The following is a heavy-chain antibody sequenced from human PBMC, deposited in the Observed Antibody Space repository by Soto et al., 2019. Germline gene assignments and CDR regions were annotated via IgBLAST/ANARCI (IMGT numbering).Heavy chain of an antibody. CDR3: AAAPRVTTVTNCADY. V-gene: IGHV3-53*02. D-gene: IGHD4-17*01. J-gene: IGHJ4*02. CDR1: GFTVSSNY. Sequence: EVQLVETGGGLIQPGGSLRLSCAASGFTVSSNYMSWVRQAPGKGLEWVSVIYSGGSTYYADSVKGRFTITRDNSKNTLYLQRNSLRAEDTAVYYCAAAPRVTTVTNCADYWGQGTLVTVSS. CDR2: IYSGGST.